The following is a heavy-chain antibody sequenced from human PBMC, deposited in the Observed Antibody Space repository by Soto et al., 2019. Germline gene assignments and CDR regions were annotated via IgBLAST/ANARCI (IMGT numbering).Heavy chain of an antibody. Sequence: PSETLSLTCTVSGGSISSYYWSWIRQPPGKGLEWIGYIYYSGSTNYNPSLKSRVTISVDTSKNQFSLKLSSVTAADTAVYYCARAWGEAFDYWGQGTLVTVPS. V-gene: IGHV4-59*01. CDR3: ARAWGEAFDY. CDR2: IYYSGST. CDR1: GGSISSYY. J-gene: IGHJ4*02. D-gene: IGHD3-16*01.